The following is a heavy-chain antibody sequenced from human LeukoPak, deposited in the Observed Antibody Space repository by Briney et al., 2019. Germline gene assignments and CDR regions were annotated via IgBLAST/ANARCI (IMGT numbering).Heavy chain of an antibody. CDR1: GFTFSSYS. J-gene: IGHJ6*03. D-gene: IGHD6-13*01. V-gene: IGHV3-21*01. CDR3: ARDLRDSSSWYWYYYYMDV. CDR2: ISSSSSYI. Sequence: NPGGSPRLSCAASGFTFSSYSMNWVRQAPGKGLEWVSSISSSSSYIYYADSVKGRFTISRDNAKNSLYLQMNSLRAEDTAVYYCARDLRDSSSWYWYYYYMDVWGKGTTVTVSS.